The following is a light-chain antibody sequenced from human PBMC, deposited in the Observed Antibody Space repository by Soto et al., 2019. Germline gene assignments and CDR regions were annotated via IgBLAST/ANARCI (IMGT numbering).Light chain of an antibody. Sequence: EVVMTQSPATLSVSPGERATLSCRPSQTVGNNLAWYQQKPGQAPRLLIYGPSTRAADVPARFSGSGSATEFTLTISSLQSEDFAVYYCQQYNKWPYTFGQGTKLEI. CDR3: QQYNKWPYT. V-gene: IGKV3-15*01. CDR1: QTVGNN. CDR2: GPS. J-gene: IGKJ2*01.